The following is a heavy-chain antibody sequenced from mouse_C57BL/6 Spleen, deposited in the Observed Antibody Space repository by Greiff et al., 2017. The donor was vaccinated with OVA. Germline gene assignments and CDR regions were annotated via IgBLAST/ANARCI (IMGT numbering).Heavy chain of an antibody. CDR2: IYPGDGDT. D-gene: IGHD2-1*01. CDR1: GYAFSSSW. CDR3: ARGGNYHYAMDY. V-gene: IGHV1-82*01. Sequence: VKLQESGPELVKPGASVKISCKASGYAFSSSWMNWVKQRPGKGLEWIGRIYPGDGDTNYNGKFKGKATLTADKSSSTAYMQLSSLTSEDSAVYFCARGGNYHYAMDYWGQGTSVTVSS. J-gene: IGHJ4*01.